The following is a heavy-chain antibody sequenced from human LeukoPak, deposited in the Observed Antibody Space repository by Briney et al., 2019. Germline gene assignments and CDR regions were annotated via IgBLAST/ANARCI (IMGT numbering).Heavy chain of an antibody. Sequence: SETLSLTCTVSGGSISTYYGNWIRRAPGKGLEWIGYIYYSGSTNYNPSLKSRVTISVDTSRNQFSLKLSSVTAADTAVYYCARDLLNEGNHLDYWGQGTLVTVSS. V-gene: IGHV4-59*12. CDR1: GGSISTYY. CDR3: ARDLLNEGNHLDY. J-gene: IGHJ4*02. D-gene: IGHD4-23*01. CDR2: IYYSGST.